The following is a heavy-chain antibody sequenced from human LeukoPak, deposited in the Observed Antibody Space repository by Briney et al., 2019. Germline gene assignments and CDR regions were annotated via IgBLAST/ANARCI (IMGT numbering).Heavy chain of an antibody. CDR2: TNQDGTEK. J-gene: IGHJ4*02. CDR1: GFVFTTYY. Sequence: PGGSLRLSCAASGFVFTTYYMGWVRQAPGKGLEWVANTNQDGTEKYYVDSVKGRFTISRDNAKNSLYLQMNSLRAEDTAVYYCASNRLLWFGDSKAYYFDYWGQGTLVTVSS. CDR3: ASNRLLWFGDSKAYYFDY. V-gene: IGHV3-7*01. D-gene: IGHD3-10*01.